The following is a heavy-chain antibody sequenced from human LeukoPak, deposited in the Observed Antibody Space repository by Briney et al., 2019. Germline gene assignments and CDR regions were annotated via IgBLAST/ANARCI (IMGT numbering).Heavy chain of an antibody. CDR1: GGSISNYY. CDR3: ARQEIGGGWFDP. CDR2: IYYSGST. V-gene: IGHV4-59*08. J-gene: IGHJ5*02. Sequence: KPSETLSLTCTVSGGSISNYYWSWIRQPPGKGLEWIGYIYYSGSTNYNPSLKSRVTISVDTSKNQFSLKLSSVTAADTAVYYCARQEIGGGWFDPWGQGTLVTVSS. D-gene: IGHD3-10*01.